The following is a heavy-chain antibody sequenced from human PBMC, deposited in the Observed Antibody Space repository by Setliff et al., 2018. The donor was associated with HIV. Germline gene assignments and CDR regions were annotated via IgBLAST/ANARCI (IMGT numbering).Heavy chain of an antibody. V-gene: IGHV1-18*01. CDR2: ISPYSRIT. D-gene: IGHD3-10*01. J-gene: IGHJ6*02. CDR1: GYMFIAYG. Sequence: ASVKVSCKTSGYMFIAYGMSWVRQAPGQGLEWIGWISPYSRITNYAPKFRDRVTMTTETSTNTAYLEVRSLSSDDTAVYYCARGRNYNSGMDVWGQGTTVTVSS. CDR3: ARGRNYNSGMDV.